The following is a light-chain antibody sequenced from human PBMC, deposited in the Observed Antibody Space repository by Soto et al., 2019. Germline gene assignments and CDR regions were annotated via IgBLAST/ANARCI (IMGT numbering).Light chain of an antibody. CDR2: EVT. V-gene: IGLV2-14*01. Sequence: QSVLTQPASVSGSPGQSITISCTGTSGDIGSYNRVSWYQQHPGKAPKLIIYEVTDRPSGVSNRFSGSKSGNTASLTISGLQAEDEAEYYCSSYTNIKTRACVFGTGTQVTV. CDR1: SGDIGSYNR. CDR3: SSYTNIKTRACV. J-gene: IGLJ1*01.